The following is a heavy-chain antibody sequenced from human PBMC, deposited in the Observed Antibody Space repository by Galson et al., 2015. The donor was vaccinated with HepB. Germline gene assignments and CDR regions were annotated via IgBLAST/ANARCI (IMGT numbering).Heavy chain of an antibody. Sequence: SLRLSCAASGFTFSSYAMSWVRQAPGKGLEWVSAISGSGGSTYYADSVKGRFTISRDNSKNTLYLQMNSLRAEDTAVYYCAKSSHLDPYQLPYAFDIWGQGTMVTVSS. CDR3: AKSSHLDPYQLPYAFDI. CDR2: ISGSGGST. D-gene: IGHD2-2*01. V-gene: IGHV3-23*01. CDR1: GFTFSSYA. J-gene: IGHJ3*02.